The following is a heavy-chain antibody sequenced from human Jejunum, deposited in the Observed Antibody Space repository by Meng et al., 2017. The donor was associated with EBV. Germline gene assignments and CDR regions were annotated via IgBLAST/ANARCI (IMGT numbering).Heavy chain of an antibody. Sequence: QVQLQEPGPGLVKPSXTLSLTCAVSGGPLTDNHWTWIRQPPGKGLEWIGYISYTGRVNYNPSLKSRVTISIDTSRNQFSLRLTSVTAADTAVYYCARGKVTFDYWGQGTLVPSPQ. J-gene: IGHJ4*02. CDR1: GGPLTDNH. CDR3: ARGKVTFDY. CDR2: ISYTGRV. D-gene: IGHD2-21*02. V-gene: IGHV4-59*01.